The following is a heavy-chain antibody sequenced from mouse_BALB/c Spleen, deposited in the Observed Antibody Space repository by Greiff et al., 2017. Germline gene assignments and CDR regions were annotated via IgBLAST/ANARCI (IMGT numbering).Heavy chain of an antibody. CDR1: GFSLTSYG. CDR2: IWAGGST. Sequence: QVQLKESGPGLVAPSQSLSITCTVSGFSLTSYGVHWVRQPPGKGLEWLGVIWAGGSTNYNSALMSRLSISKDNSKSQVFLKMNSLQTDDTAMYYCARVYGNYALYAMDYWGQGTSVTVSS. J-gene: IGHJ4*01. CDR3: ARVYGNYALYAMDY. D-gene: IGHD2-1*01. V-gene: IGHV2-9*02.